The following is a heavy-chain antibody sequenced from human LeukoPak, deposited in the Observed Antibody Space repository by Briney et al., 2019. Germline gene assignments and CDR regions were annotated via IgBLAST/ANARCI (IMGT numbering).Heavy chain of an antibody. CDR3: ARTTTGSSYYYYYAMDV. V-gene: IGHV5-51*01. CDR2: IYPGDSDI. J-gene: IGHJ6*02. CDR1: GYSFTNDW. D-gene: IGHD4-17*01. Sequence: GESLKISCKGFGYSFTNDWIGWVRQIPGKGLEWVGIIYPGDSDIRYSPSFQGQVTISADKSISTAYLQWSGLKASDTAMYYCARTTTGSSYYYYYAMDVWGQGTTVTVSS.